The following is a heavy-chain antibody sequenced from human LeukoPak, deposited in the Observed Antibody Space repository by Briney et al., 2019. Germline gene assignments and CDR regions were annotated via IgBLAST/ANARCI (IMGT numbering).Heavy chain of an antibody. Sequence: ASVKVSCKASGYTFTSYGISWVRQAPGQGLEWMGWISAYNGNTNYAQRLQGRVTMTTDTSTSTAYMERRSLRSDDTAVYDCAKDYYDSSGYPPFDNWGQGTLVTVSS. V-gene: IGHV1-18*01. J-gene: IGHJ4*02. CDR1: GYTFTSYG. CDR2: ISAYNGNT. D-gene: IGHD3-22*01. CDR3: AKDYYDSSGYPPFDN.